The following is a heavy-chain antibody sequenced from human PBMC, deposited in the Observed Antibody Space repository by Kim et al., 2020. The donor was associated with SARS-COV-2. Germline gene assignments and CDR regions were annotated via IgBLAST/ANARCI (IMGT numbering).Heavy chain of an antibody. CDR2: IGTAGDT. D-gene: IGHD3-3*01. CDR3: ARGRYYDVWSGYSRNYWFDP. CDR1: GFTFSSYD. V-gene: IGHV3-13*04. Sequence: GGSLRLSCAASGFTFSSYDMHWVRQATGKGLEWVSAIGTAGDTYYPGSVKGRFTISRENAKNSLYLQMNSLRAGDTAVYYCARGRYYDVWSGYSRNYWFDPWGKGTLVTGSS. J-gene: IGHJ5*02.